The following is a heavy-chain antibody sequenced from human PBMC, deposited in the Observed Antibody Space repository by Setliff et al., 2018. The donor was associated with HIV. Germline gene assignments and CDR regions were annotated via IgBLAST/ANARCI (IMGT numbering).Heavy chain of an antibody. CDR2: LDYSGTT. CDR3: ARDARWLQFPYFDY. J-gene: IGHJ4*01. D-gene: IGHD5-12*01. V-gene: IGHV4-38-2*02. CDR1: GYSLTTGHY. Sequence: SETLSLTCAVSGYSLTTGHYWGWIRQTPGKGLEWIGSLDYSGTTYYNPSLKSRVTISVDSSKNQFSLKLSSVTAADTAVYYCARDARWLQFPYFDYWGQGTLVTVSS.